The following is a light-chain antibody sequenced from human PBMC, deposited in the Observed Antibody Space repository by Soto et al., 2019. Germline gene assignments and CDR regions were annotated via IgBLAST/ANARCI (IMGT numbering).Light chain of an antibody. CDR2: EGS. J-gene: IGLJ2*01. CDR1: SSDVGSYNL. V-gene: IGLV2-23*01. Sequence: QSVLTQPASVSGSPGQSITISCTGTSSDVGSYNLVSWYQQHPGKAPKLMIYEGSKRPSGVSNRFSGSKSGNTASLTISGLQAVDEADYYCCSYAGSRGLVFGGGTKLTVL. CDR3: CSYAGSRGLV.